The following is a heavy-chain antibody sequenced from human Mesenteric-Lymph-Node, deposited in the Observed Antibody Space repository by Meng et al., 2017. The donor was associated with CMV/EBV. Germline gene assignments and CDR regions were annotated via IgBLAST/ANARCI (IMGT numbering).Heavy chain of an antibody. J-gene: IGHJ5*02. V-gene: IGHV1-2*02. D-gene: IGHD6-6*01. CDR1: GYTFTGYY. CDR2: INPNSGGT. CDR3: ARGMSSIAARGNWFDP. Sequence: ASVKVSCKASGYTFTGYYMHWVRQAPGQGLEWMGWINPNSGGTNYAQKFQGRVTMTRDTSISTAYMELSRLRSDDTAVYYCARGMSSIAARGNWFDPWGQGTLVTVSS.